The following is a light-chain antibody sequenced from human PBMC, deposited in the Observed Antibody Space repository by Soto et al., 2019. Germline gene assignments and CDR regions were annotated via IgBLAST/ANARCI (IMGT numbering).Light chain of an antibody. V-gene: IGKV2-30*01. CDR1: QSLVYSDGNTY. Sequence: DVVMTQSPLSLPVTLGQPASISCRSSQSLVYSDGNTYLNWFQQRPGQSPRRLIYKVSNRDSGVPDRFSGSGSGTDFTLKISRVEAEDVGLYYCMQSTHWPSTFGQGPKLEIK. CDR2: KVS. J-gene: IGKJ2*01. CDR3: MQSTHWPST.